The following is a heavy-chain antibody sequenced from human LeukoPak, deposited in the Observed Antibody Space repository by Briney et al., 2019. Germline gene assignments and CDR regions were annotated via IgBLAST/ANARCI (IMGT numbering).Heavy chain of an antibody. CDR1: GGSISSNSYY. Sequence: SETLSLTCTVSGGSISSNSYYWGWIRQSPGKGLEWIANIYYSGSTYYNTPLKSRVTISVDTSKSQFSLELSSVTAADPAIYYCARVSDSRAVGPFDYWGQGTLVTVSS. CDR3: ARVSDSRAVGPFDY. V-gene: IGHV4-39*07. CDR2: IYYSGST. D-gene: IGHD3-10*01. J-gene: IGHJ4*02.